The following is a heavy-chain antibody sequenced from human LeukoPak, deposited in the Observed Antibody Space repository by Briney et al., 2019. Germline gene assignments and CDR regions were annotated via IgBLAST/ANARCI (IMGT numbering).Heavy chain of an antibody. Sequence: PGGSLRLSCAASGLTFSTYAMSRVRQAPGKGLEWVSGMSGSGDSIYYADSVKGRFTISRDNSKNTLYLQMNSLRAEDTAVYYCAKEKGSSGWSPMDVWGQGTTVTVSS. CDR1: GLTFSTYA. D-gene: IGHD6-13*01. V-gene: IGHV3-23*01. J-gene: IGHJ6*02. CDR2: MSGSGDSI. CDR3: AKEKGSSGWSPMDV.